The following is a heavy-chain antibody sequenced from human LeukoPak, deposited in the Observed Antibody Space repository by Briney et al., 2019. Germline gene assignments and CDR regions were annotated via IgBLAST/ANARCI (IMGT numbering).Heavy chain of an antibody. CDR2: IYYRGST. J-gene: IGHJ5*02. Sequence: SQTLSLTCTVSGGSISSGDYYWSWIRQPPGKGLEWIGYIYYRGSTYYNPSLKSRVTISVDTSKNQFSLKLSSVTAADTAVYYCARDRIVVVVAASILYGFDPWGQGTLVTVSS. V-gene: IGHV4-30-4*08. CDR3: ARDRIVVVVAASILYGFDP. CDR1: GGSISSGDYY. D-gene: IGHD2-15*01.